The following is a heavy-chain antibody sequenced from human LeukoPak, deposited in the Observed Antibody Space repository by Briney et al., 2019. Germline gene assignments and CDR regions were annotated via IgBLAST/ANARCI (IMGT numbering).Heavy chain of an antibody. CDR3: ARDGESGSYGDY. CDR1: GYTFTGYY. CDR2: INPNSGGT. D-gene: IGHD1-26*01. Sequence: ASVKVSCKASGYTFTGYYMHWVRQAPGQELEWMGWINPNSGGTNYAQKFQGRVTMTRDTSISTAYMELSRLRSDDTAVYYCARDGESGSYGDYWGQGTLVTVSS. J-gene: IGHJ4*02. V-gene: IGHV1-2*02.